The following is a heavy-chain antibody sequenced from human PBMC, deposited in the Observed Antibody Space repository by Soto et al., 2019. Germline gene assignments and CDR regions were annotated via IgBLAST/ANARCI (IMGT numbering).Heavy chain of an antibody. Sequence: EVQRVESGGCLGKPGGSLRLSCAASGFTFTMYSMNWVRQAPGKGLEWVAAISSTTNYIYYVDSMKGRFTITRDNAKKSLYLEMNSLRAEDTAVYYCARESEDLTSKFDYWAQGTLVTVSS. CDR1: GFTFTMYS. V-gene: IGHV3-21*01. D-gene: IGHD7-27*01. CDR2: ISSTTNYI. J-gene: IGHJ4*02. CDR3: ARESEDLTSKFDY.